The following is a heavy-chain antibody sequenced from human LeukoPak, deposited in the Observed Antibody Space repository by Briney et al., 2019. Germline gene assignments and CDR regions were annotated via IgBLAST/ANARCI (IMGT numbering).Heavy chain of an antibody. D-gene: IGHD3-10*01. CDR1: GFAFSSYS. V-gene: IGHV3-21*01. CDR2: ISSSSSYI. CDR3: AREYGSGSPIDY. Sequence: GGSLRLSCAASGFAFSSYSMNWVRQAPGKGLEWVSSISSSSSYIYYADSVRGRFTISRDNAKNSLYLQMNSLRAEDTAVYYCAREYGSGSPIDYGGQGTLVTVSS. J-gene: IGHJ4*02.